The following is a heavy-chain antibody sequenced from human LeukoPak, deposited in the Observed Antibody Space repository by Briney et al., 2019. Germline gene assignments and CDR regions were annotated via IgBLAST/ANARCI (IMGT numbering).Heavy chain of an antibody. CDR1: GGSLSIYY. J-gene: IGHJ3*02. Sequence: SETLSLTCTVSGGSLSIYYCSWIWQPAGKGLEWVGRFYTLRITNSHPSLKSRVTMSVDTSKSQFSMKLSSVTAAAPGVYYCASRVDTAIRDAFDIWGQGTMVTVSS. D-gene: IGHD5-18*01. CDR3: ASRVDTAIRDAFDI. CDR2: FYTLRIT. V-gene: IGHV4-4*07.